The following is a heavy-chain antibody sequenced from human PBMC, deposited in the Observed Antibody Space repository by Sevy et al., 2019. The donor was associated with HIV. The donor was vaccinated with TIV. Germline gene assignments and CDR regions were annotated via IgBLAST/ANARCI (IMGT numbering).Heavy chain of an antibody. CDR1: GGSISSSSYY. V-gene: IGHV4-39*01. CDR3: ARPSTAARAYGMDV. Sequence: SETLSLTCTVSGGSISSSSYYWGWIRQPPGKGLEWIGSIYYSGSTYYNPSLKSRVTISVDTSKNQFSLKLSSVTAADTAVYYCARPSTAARAYGMDVWGQGTTVTVSS. CDR2: IYYSGST. J-gene: IGHJ6*02. D-gene: IGHD6-6*01.